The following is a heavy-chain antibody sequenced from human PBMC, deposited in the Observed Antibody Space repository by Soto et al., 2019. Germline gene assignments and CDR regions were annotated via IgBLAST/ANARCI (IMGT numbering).Heavy chain of an antibody. CDR2: TYYRSKWYN. Sequence: SQTLSLTCAISVDSLSSNSAAWNWIRQSPSRGLEWLGRTYYRSKWYNDCAVSVKSRIPINPDTSKXQFSLQLNSVTTEDTAVYYCARGFIIPNITMVRGAAEVRVYYYGMDVWGQGTRVTVYS. CDR3: ARGFIIPNITMVRGAAEVRVYYYGMDV. V-gene: IGHV6-1*01. CDR1: VDSLSSNSAA. J-gene: IGHJ6*02. D-gene: IGHD3-10*01.